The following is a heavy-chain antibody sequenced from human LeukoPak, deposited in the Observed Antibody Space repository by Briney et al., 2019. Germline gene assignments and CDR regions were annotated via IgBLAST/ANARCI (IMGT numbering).Heavy chain of an antibody. D-gene: IGHD6-13*01. CDR1: GGSFSGYY. J-gene: IGHJ4*02. V-gene: IGHV4-34*01. CDR3: ARLRAVTRSSSWLQVRRRFDY. CDR2: INHSGST. Sequence: SETLSLTCAVYGGSFSGYYWSWIRQPPGKGLEWIGEINHSGSTNYSPSLKSRVTISVDTSKNQFSLKLSSVTAADTAVYYCARLRAVTRSSSWLQVRRRFDYWGQGTLVTVSS.